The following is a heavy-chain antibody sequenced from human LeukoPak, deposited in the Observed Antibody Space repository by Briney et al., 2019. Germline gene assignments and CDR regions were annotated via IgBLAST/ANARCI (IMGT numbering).Heavy chain of an antibody. Sequence: AASVTVSCKASGYTFTSYAINWVRQAPGQGLEWMGWINTNTGNPTYAQGFTGRFAFSLDTSVNTAYLEISSLKAEDTGVYYCARGITTVTSLNGMDVWGQGTTVTVSS. D-gene: IGHD4-17*01. V-gene: IGHV7-4-1*02. CDR2: INTNTGNP. J-gene: IGHJ6*02. CDR1: GYTFTSYA. CDR3: ARGITTVTSLNGMDV.